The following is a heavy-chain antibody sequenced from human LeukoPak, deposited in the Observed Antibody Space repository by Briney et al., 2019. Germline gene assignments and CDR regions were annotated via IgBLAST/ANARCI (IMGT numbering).Heavy chain of an antibody. CDR2: ISGSGGST. CDR1: GFTFSSYA. Sequence: PGGSLRLSCEASGFTFSSYAMSWVRQAPGKGLEWVSGISGSGGSTYYADSAKGRFTISRDNSKNTLYLQMNSLRAEDTAVYHCAKALSSTTWDAFDIWGQGTMVTVSS. J-gene: IGHJ3*02. CDR3: AKALSSTTWDAFDI. V-gene: IGHV3-23*01. D-gene: IGHD1-1*01.